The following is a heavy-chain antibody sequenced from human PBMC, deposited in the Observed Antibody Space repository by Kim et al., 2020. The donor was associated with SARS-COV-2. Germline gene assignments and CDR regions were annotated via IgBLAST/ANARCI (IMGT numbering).Heavy chain of an antibody. CDR3: ARKGGLRWPLDY. Sequence: SETLSLTCTVSGGSISSSSYYWGWIRQPPGKGLEWIGSIYYSGSTYYNPSLKSRVTISVDTSKNQFSLKLSSVTAADTAVYYCARKGGLRWPLDYWGQGT. J-gene: IGHJ4*02. CDR1: GGSISSSSYY. V-gene: IGHV4-39*07. D-gene: IGHD4-17*01. CDR2: IYYSGST.